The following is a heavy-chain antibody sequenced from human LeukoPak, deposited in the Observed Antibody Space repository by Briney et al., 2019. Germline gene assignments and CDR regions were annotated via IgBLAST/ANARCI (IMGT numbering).Heavy chain of an antibody. CDR3: AKAASGFGYYYGMDV. J-gene: IGHJ6*04. CDR2: ISYDGSNK. V-gene: IGHV3-30*18. D-gene: IGHD3-3*01. Sequence: GRSLRLSCAASGFTFSSYGMHWVRQAPGKGLERAAVISYDGSNKYYADSVKGRFTISRDNSKNTLYLQMNSLRAEDTAVYYCAKAASGFGYYYGMDVWGKGTTVTVSS. CDR1: GFTFSSYG.